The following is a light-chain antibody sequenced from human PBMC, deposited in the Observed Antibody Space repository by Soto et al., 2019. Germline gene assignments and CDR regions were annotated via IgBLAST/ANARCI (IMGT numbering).Light chain of an antibody. J-gene: IGKJ2*01. Sequence: DIQMTQSPSSLSASVGDRVTITCRASQTISTYLNWYQQKPGEAPKLLIYAASKLQSGVPSRFSGSGSGTDFTLTISSLQPEDFATHYCQQSHGIPYTFGQGTKLENK. CDR2: AAS. CDR3: QQSHGIPYT. V-gene: IGKV1-39*01. CDR1: QTISTY.